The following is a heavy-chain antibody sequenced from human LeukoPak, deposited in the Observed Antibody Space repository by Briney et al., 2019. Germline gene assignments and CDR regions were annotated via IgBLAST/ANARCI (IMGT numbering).Heavy chain of an antibody. CDR2: ISYDGSNK. J-gene: IGHJ4*02. V-gene: IGHV3-30-3*01. CDR3: ARASWHYDILTGYYTEYYFDY. Sequence: GRSLRLSCAASGFTFSSYAMHWVRQAPGKGLEWVAVISYDGSNKYYADSVKGRFTISRDNSKNTLYLQMNSLRAEDTAVYYCARASWHYDILTGYYTEYYFDYWGQGTLVTVSS. CDR1: GFTFSSYA. D-gene: IGHD3-9*01.